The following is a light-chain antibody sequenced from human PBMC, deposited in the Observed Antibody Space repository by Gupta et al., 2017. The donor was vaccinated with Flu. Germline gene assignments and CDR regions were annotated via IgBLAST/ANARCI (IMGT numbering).Light chain of an antibody. Sequence: QSDLTQPATVSGLRGQSITISCTGTSSDVGGYNYGSWYQQHPDKATKLVIYEVSNRPSGVSNRFSGSKSGNTASLTISGLQAEDEADYYCSSYTSSSSPVFGGGTKLTVL. J-gene: IGLJ2*01. V-gene: IGLV2-14*01. CDR2: EVS. CDR3: SSYTSSSSPV. CDR1: SSDVGGYNY.